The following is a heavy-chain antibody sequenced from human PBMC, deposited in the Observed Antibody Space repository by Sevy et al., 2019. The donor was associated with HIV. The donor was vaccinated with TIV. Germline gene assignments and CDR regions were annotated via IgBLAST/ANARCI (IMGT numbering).Heavy chain of an antibody. V-gene: IGHV3-11*01. J-gene: IGHJ4*02. D-gene: IGHD4-17*01. CDR3: AGFVGDYFDF. CDR1: GFIFSDSY. CDR2: ISTRGSTI. Sequence: GGSLRLSCEASGFIFSDSYMSWIRQAPGKGLEWISYISTRGSTIYYADSVKGRFTISRDNANNSLSLHLNCLRAEDTAIYYGAGFVGDYFDFWGRGTLVTVSS.